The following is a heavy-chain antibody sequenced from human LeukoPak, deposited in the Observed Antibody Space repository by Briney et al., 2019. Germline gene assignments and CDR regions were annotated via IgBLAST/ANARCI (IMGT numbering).Heavy chain of an antibody. D-gene: IGHD4-17*01. CDR1: GFTFSGYY. Sequence: PGGSLRLSCAASGFTFSGYYMSWIRQAPGKGLEWVSYISSSGSYTNYADSVKGRFTISRDNAKNSLYLQMNSLRGKDTAVYYCAKDGDYIDYWGQGTLVTVSS. CDR2: ISSSGSYT. J-gene: IGHJ4*02. V-gene: IGHV3-11*05. CDR3: AKDGDYIDY.